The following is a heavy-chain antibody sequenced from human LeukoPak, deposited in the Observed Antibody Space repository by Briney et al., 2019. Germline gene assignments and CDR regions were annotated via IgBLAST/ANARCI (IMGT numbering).Heavy chain of an antibody. CDR3: ARPVLRLSGAFEF. CDR1: GYXFTDYN. D-gene: IGHD3-16*01. J-gene: IGHJ4*02. Sequence: ASVKVSCKASGYXFTDYNIHWVRQAPGQGHEWLGWISPNTGGTKYAQEFQGRVTVTRDTSISTAYVELSRLRSDDTAMYYCARPVLRLSGAFEFWGQGTPVIVSS. CDR2: ISPNTGGT. V-gene: IGHV1-2*02.